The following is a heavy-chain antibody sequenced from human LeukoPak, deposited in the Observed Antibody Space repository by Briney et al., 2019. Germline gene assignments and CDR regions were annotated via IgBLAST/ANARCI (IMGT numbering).Heavy chain of an antibody. Sequence: GGSLRLSCSASGFTFTTYGMNWVRQAPGKGLEWVSGIGGSGTRTYYADSVKGRFTISRDNSKNTLYLQMNSLRAEDTAVYYCATYRQVLLPFESWGQGTLVTVSS. D-gene: IGHD2-8*02. CDR2: IGGSGTRT. V-gene: IGHV3-23*01. CDR3: ATYRQVLLPFES. J-gene: IGHJ4*02. CDR1: GFTFTTYG.